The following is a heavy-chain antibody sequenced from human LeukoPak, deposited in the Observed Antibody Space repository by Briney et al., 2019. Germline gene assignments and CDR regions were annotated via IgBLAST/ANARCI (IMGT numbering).Heavy chain of an antibody. CDR2: IKQDGSEK. V-gene: IGHV3-7*01. CDR1: GFTFSIFA. CDR3: ARVPPGDGDCFDY. Sequence: GGSLRLSCAASGFTFSIFAMNWVRQAPGKGLEWVANIKQDGSEKYYVDSVKGRFTISRDNAKNSLYLQMNSLRAEDTAVYYCARVPPGDGDCFDYWGQGTLVTVSS. J-gene: IGHJ4*02. D-gene: IGHD4-17*01.